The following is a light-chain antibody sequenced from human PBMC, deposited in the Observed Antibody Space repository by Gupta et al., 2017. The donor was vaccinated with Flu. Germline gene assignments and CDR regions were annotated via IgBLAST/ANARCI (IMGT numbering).Light chain of an antibody. Sequence: DIQMTQSPSSLSASVGDRVTITCRASQSISIYLSWYQQKPGKAPKLLIYAASNLQSGVPSRFSGSGSGADFTPTISSLQPEDFATYFCHQTYSTPLTFGGGTKVDIK. CDR3: HQTYSTPLT. V-gene: IGKV1-39*01. J-gene: IGKJ4*01. CDR2: AAS. CDR1: QSISIY.